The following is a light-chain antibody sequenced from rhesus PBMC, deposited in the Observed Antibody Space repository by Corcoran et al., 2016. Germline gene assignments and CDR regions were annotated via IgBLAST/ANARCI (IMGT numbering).Light chain of an antibody. Sequence: DIQMTQSPSSLSASVGDRVTITCRASGNVNNYLNCYQQKPGKAPKLLLYKASTLKSGVPSRVSGRGSGTDYNFTISGLKPEDVATYYCQHGYGTPRTFGQGTKVEIK. CDR2: KAS. J-gene: IGKJ1*01. CDR1: GNVNNY. CDR3: QHGYGTPRT. V-gene: IGKV1-74*01.